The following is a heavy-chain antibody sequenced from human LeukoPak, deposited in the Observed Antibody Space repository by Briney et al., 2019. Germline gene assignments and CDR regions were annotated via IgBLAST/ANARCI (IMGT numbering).Heavy chain of an antibody. V-gene: IGHV4-4*07. CDR1: GGSISTYY. CDR2: INAGGST. J-gene: IGHJ4*02. CDR3: ARWEQWLTGFDY. Sequence: SETLSLTCTLSGGSISTYYWSWVRQPAGKGLEWIGRINAGGSTNHNPSLKSRVTISVDTSKNQFSLKLSSVTAADTAVYYCARWEQWLTGFDYWGQGTLVTVSS. D-gene: IGHD6-19*01.